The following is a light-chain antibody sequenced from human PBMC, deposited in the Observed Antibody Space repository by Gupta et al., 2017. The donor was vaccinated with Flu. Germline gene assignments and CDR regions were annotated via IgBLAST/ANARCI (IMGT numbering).Light chain of an antibody. CDR2: AAS. CDR3: QQSYSTPPYT. J-gene: IGKJ2*01. V-gene: IGKV1-39*01. Sequence: DIQMTQSPSSLSASVGDRVTITCRAGQFISNYLNWYQQKPGEDPRLLINAASSLLSGVPSRFIGGGSGTDFTLTISSLQPEDYGTYYCQQSYSTPPYTFGQGTKLEIK. CDR1: QFISNY.